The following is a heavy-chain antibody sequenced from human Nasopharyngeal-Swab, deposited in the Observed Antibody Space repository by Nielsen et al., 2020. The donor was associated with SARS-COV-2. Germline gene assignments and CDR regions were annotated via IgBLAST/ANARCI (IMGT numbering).Heavy chain of an antibody. CDR3: ARGEGRTVTTRYYGMDV. Sequence: ASVKVSCKASGYTFTSYDINWVRQATGQGLEWMGWMNPNSGNTGYAQKFQGRVTMTRNTSISTAYMELSSLRSEDTAVYYCARGEGRTVTTRYYGMDVWGQGTTVTVSS. J-gene: IGHJ6*02. V-gene: IGHV1-8*01. D-gene: IGHD4-17*01. CDR1: GYTFTSYD. CDR2: MNPNSGNT.